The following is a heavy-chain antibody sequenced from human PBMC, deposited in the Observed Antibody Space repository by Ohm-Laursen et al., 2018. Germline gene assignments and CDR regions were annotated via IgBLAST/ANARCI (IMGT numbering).Heavy chain of an antibody. V-gene: IGHV4-4*07. J-gene: IGHJ4*02. Sequence: GTLSFTCTVSGGSISSYYWSWIRQPAGKGLEWIGRIYYSGSTNYNPSLRSRVAMSVDTSKNQFFLRLSSVTAADTAVYYCATTRYDSWSAYFPFDDWGQGTLVTVSS. CDR2: IYYSGST. CDR3: ATTRYDSWSAYFPFDD. D-gene: IGHD3-3*01. CDR1: GGSISSYY.